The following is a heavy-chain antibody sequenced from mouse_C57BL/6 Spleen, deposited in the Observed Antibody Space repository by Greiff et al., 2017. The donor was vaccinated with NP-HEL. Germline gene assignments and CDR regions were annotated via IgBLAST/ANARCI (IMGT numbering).Heavy chain of an antibody. J-gene: IGHJ3*01. V-gene: IGHV7-3*01. CDR1: GFTFTDYY. CDR2: IRNKANGYTT. Sequence: DVMLVESGGGLVQPLASLSLSCAASGFTFTDYYMSWVRQPPGKALEWLGFIRNKANGYTTEYSASVKGRFTISRDNSQSILYLQMNALRDEDSATEEGETPDDYGSSFADLGQGNLVTVSA. D-gene: IGHD1-1*01. CDR3: ETPDDYGSSFAD.